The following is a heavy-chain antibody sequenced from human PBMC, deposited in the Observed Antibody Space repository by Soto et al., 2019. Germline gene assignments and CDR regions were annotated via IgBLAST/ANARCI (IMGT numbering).Heavy chain of an antibody. CDR2: INPSGGST. CDR1: GYTFTSYY. V-gene: IGHV1-46*01. CDR3: ARVTPPGDYDSSGYYLPFDY. D-gene: IGHD3-22*01. J-gene: IGHJ4*02. Sequence: ASVKVSCKASGYTFTSYYMHWVRQAPGQGLEWMGIINPSGGSTSYAQKFQGRVTMTRDTSTSTVYMELSSLRSEDTAVYYCARVTPPGDYDSSGYYLPFDYWGQGTLVTVSS.